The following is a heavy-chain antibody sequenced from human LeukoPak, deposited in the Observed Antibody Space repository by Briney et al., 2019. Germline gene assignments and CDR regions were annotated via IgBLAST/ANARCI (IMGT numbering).Heavy chain of an antibody. Sequence: GGSLRLSCAASGFTFSSYSMNWVRQAPGKGLKWVSSISSSSSYIYYADSVKGRFTISRDNAKNSLYLQMNSLRAEDTAVYYCALIHSSGWYGFDYWGQGTLVTVSS. CDR2: ISSSSSYI. D-gene: IGHD6-19*01. CDR3: ALIHSSGWYGFDY. V-gene: IGHV3-21*01. CDR1: GFTFSSYS. J-gene: IGHJ4*02.